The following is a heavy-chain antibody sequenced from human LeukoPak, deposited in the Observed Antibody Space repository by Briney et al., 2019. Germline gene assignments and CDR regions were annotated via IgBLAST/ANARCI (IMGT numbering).Heavy chain of an antibody. CDR3: VRFRYCSGGSCYYYFDY. CDR2: IKHDGSEK. Sequence: GGSLRLSCAASGFTFSSYWMSWVRQAPGKGLEWVANIKHDGSEKYYVDSVKGRFTISRDNAKNSLYLQMNSLRAEDTAVYYCVRFRYCSGGSCYYYFDYWGQGTLVTVSS. J-gene: IGHJ4*02. D-gene: IGHD2-15*01. V-gene: IGHV3-7*01. CDR1: GFTFSSYW.